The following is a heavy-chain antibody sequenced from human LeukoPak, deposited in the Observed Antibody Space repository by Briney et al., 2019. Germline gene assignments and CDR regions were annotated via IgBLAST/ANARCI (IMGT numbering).Heavy chain of an antibody. J-gene: IGHJ4*02. V-gene: IGHV4-59*08. CDR3: ARSRGYSYGTTFLDY. CDR1: GGSISSYY. CDR2: IYYSGST. D-gene: IGHD5-18*01. Sequence: PSETLSLTCTVSGGSISSYYWSWIRQPPGKGLEWIGYIYYSGSTYYNPSLRSRVTISIPTSENQFSLRLSSVTAADTAVYYCARSRGYSYGTTFLDYWGQGTLVTVSS.